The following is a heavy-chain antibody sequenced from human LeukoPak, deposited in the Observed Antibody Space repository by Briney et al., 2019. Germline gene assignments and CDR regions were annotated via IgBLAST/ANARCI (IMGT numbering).Heavy chain of an antibody. CDR2: INHSGST. V-gene: IGHV4-34*01. D-gene: IGHD3-22*01. J-gene: IGHJ5*02. Sequence: SETLSLTCAVYGGSFSGYNWSWIRQPPGKGLEWIGEINHSGSTNYNPSLKSRVTISVDTSKNQFSLKLSSVTAADTAVYYCARAPKWLLLRWFDPWGQGTLVTVSS. CDR1: GGSFSGYN. CDR3: ARAPKWLLLRWFDP.